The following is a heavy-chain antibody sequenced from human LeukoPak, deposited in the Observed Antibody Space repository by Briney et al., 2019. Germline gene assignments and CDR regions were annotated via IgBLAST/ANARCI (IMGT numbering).Heavy chain of an antibody. CDR3: AKGYYDYVWGSYYFDY. J-gene: IGHJ4*02. CDR1: GFTFSSYA. V-gene: IGHV3-23*01. CDR2: ISGSGGST. D-gene: IGHD3-16*01. Sequence: PGXSLRLSCAASGFTFSSYAMSWVRQAPGKGLEWVSAISGSGGSTYYADPVKGRFTISRDNSRDTLYLQMNSLRAEDTAVYYCAKGYYDYVWGSYYFDYWGQGTLVTVSS.